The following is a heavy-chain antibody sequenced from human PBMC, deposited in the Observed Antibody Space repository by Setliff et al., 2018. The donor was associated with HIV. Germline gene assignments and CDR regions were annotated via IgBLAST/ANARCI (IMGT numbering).Heavy chain of an antibody. CDR2: IWYDGSNK. CDR1: GFTFSSYG. Sequence: GGSLRLSCAASGFTFSSYGMHWVRQAPGKGLEWVAVIWYDGSNKYYADSVKGRFTISRDNSKNTLYLQMNSLRAEDTAVYYCAKDLTTVPVLTPLADWGQGTLVTVSS. V-gene: IGHV3-30*02. D-gene: IGHD4-17*01. J-gene: IGHJ4*02. CDR3: AKDLTTVPVLTPLAD.